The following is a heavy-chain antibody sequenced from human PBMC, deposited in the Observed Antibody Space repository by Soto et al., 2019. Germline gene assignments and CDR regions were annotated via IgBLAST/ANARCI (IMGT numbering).Heavy chain of an antibody. J-gene: IGHJ6*02. CDR2: INHSGST. CDR1: GGSFSGYY. Sequence: SETASLTRAVYGGSFSGYYWSWIRQPPGKGLEWIGEINHSGSTNYNPSLKSRVTISVDTSKNQFSLKLSSVTAADTAVYYCARQGIAAAGTKRAYYYHRRDVWGQRTTVT. V-gene: IGHV4-34*01. D-gene: IGHD6-13*01. CDR3: ARQGIAAAGTKRAYYYHRRDV.